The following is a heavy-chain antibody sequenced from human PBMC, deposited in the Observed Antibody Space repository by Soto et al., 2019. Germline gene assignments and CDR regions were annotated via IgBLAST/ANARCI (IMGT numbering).Heavy chain of an antibody. Sequence: SETLSLTCTVSGGSISRYHWSWIRQPPGKGLEWIGYIYYSGTTHYSPSLRRRVTISVDTSENQFSLKLSSVTAADTAVYYCARLDPVNYFDYWGQGSLVTVS. J-gene: IGHJ4*02. CDR2: IYYSGTT. CDR1: GGSISRYH. V-gene: IGHV4-59*01. CDR3: ARLDPVNYFDY.